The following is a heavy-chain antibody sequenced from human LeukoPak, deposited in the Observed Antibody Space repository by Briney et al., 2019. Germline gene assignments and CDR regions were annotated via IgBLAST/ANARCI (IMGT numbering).Heavy chain of an antibody. CDR2: INSDGSST. D-gene: IGHD3-16*02. CDR3: ARGEYDYVWGSYPQSDY. V-gene: IGHV3-74*01. CDR1: GFTFSSYW. J-gene: IGHJ4*02. Sequence: GGPLRLSCAASGFTFSSYWVHWVRQAPGKGLVWVSRINSDGSSTSYADSVKGRFTISRDNAKNTLYLQMNSLRAEDTAVYYCARGEYDYVWGSYPQSDYWGQGTLVTVSS.